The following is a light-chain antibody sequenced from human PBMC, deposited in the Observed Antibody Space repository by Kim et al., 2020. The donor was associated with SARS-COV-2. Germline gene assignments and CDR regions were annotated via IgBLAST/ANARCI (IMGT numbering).Light chain of an antibody. CDR1: RSVNSN. J-gene: IGKJ4*01. Sequence: EIVMTQSPATLSVSPGERATLSCRASRSVNSNLAWYQQKPGQAPRLLVFGAVTRATGISVRFSGSGSGTEFTLTISSLQSEDFGVYYCQQYNDWPLTFGGGTKLEIK. CDR2: GAV. V-gene: IGKV3-15*01. CDR3: QQYNDWPLT.